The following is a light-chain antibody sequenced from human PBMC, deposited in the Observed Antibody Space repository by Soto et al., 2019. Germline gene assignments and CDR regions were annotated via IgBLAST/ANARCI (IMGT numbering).Light chain of an antibody. V-gene: IGLV2-11*01. CDR1: SSDVGGYDF. CDR2: DVT. J-gene: IGLJ2*01. CDR3: CSYAGGHTL. Sequence: QSALTQPRSVSGSPGQSVTISCTGTSSDVGGYDFVSWYQQHPGKAPKLMIYDVTKRPSGVPDRFSGSKSGNTASLTISGLQAGDEADYYCCSYAGGHTLFGGGTQLTVL.